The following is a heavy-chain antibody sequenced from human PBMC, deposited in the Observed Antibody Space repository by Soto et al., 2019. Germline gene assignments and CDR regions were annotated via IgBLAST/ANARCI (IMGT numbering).Heavy chain of an antibody. CDR1: GYTFTSYG. V-gene: IGHV1-18*01. CDR3: ILWFGELYYFDY. J-gene: IGHJ4*02. CDR2: ISAYNGNT. Sequence: QVQLVQSGAEVKKPGASVKVSCKASGYTFTSYGISWVRQAPGQGLEWMGWISAYNGNTNYAQKLQGRVTMTTDTSTSKAYMGLRSLRSDDTAVYYCILWFGELYYFDYWGQGTLVTVSS. D-gene: IGHD3-10*01.